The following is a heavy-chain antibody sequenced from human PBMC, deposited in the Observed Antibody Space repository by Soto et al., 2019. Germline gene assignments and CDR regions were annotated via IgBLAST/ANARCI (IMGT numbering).Heavy chain of an antibody. Sequence: QVQLQQWGAGLLKPSETLSLTCAVYGGSFSGYYWSWIRQPPGKGLEWIGEINHSGSTNYNPSLKSRATISVDTSKNQFSLKLSSVTAADTAVYYCARVVYGSGSTPIDYWGQGTLVTVSS. J-gene: IGHJ4*02. CDR3: ARVVYGSGSTPIDY. V-gene: IGHV4-34*01. CDR2: INHSGST. D-gene: IGHD3-10*01. CDR1: GGSFSGYY.